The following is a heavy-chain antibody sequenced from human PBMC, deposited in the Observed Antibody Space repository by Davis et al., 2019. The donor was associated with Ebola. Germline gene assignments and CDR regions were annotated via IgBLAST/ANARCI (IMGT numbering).Heavy chain of an antibody. D-gene: IGHD2-2*01. CDR1: GGSISSYY. V-gene: IGHV4-59*01. J-gene: IGHJ6*02. Sequence: SETLSPTCAISGGSISSYYWSWIRQPPGKGLEWIGYIYYSGSTNYNPSLKSRVTISVDTSKNQFSLKLSSVTAEDTAVYYCARDQGCSSTSCYPTPYYYYGMDVWGQGTTVTVSS. CDR2: IYYSGST. CDR3: ARDQGCSSTSCYPTPYYYYGMDV.